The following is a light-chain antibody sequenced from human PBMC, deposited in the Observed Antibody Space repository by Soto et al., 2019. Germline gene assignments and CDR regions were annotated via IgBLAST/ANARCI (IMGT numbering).Light chain of an antibody. V-gene: IGKV1-12*01. CDR2: AAS. Sequence: DIQMTQAPSSVSASVGDRVTITCRASQGISSWLAWYQHKPGKAPKLLIYAASSLQSGVPSRFSGSGSGTDFTLTINSLQPEDFATYYCQQANSFPYTFGQGTKVEIK. CDR3: QQANSFPYT. CDR1: QGISSW. J-gene: IGKJ2*01.